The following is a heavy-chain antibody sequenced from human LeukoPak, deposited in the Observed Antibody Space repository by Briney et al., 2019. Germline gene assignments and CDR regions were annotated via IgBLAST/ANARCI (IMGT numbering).Heavy chain of an antibody. CDR1: GGSISSSSYY. V-gene: IGHV4-39*01. D-gene: IGHD3-16*02. CDR2: IYYSGST. J-gene: IGHJ4*02. Sequence: PSETLSLTCTVSGGSISSSSYYRGWIRQPPGKGLEWIGSIYYSGSTYYNPSLKSRVTISVDTSKNQFSLKLSSVTAADTAVYYCARAGTYYDYVWGSYRSYYFDYWGQGTLVTVSS. CDR3: ARAGTYYDYVWGSYRSYYFDY.